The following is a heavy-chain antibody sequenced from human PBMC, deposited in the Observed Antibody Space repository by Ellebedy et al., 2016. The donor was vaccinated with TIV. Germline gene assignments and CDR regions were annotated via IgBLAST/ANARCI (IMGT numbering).Heavy chain of an antibody. CDR3: ARVVAGLDL. V-gene: IGHV1-2*02. CDR1: GYNFIDNH. J-gene: IGHJ5*02. CDR2: INSRGGT. Sequence: ASVKVSCXASGYNFIDNHMHWVRQAPGQGLEWTGWINSRGGTNYAQKFQGRVTMTRDTSISTAYMELSRLRSDDTAVYYCARVVAGLDLWGQGTPVTVSS. D-gene: IGHD2-15*01.